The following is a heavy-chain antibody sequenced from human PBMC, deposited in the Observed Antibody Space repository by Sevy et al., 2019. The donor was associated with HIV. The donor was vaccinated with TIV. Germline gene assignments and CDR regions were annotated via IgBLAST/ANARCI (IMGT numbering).Heavy chain of an antibody. J-gene: IGHJ4*02. CDR3: ARVPWNDRTFDL. CDR2: IGTAGNT. CDR1: GFTLSNYD. D-gene: IGHD1-1*01. Sequence: GGSLRLSCATSGFTLSNYDMHWVRQSTGKSLEWVSAIGTAGNTFYADSVRGRFTISRDDAKRSLYLQRNSLSAGDTAVYFCARVPWNDRTFDLWGQGTLVTVSS. V-gene: IGHV3-13*01.